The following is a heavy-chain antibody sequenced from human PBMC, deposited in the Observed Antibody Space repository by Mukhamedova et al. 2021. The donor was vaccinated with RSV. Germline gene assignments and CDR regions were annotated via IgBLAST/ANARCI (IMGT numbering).Heavy chain of an antibody. Sequence: GLEWVSYISSSGSTIYYADSVKGRFTISRDNAKNSLYLQMNSLRAEDTAVYYCGRDHGGEYYYYGMDVWGQGTTVTVSS. J-gene: IGHJ6*02. V-gene: IGHV3-48*03. CDR3: GRDHGGEYYYYGMDV. CDR2: ISSSGSTI. D-gene: IGHD2-21*01.